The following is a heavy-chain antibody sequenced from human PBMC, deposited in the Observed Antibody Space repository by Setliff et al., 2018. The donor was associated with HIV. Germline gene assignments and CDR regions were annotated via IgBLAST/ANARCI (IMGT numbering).Heavy chain of an antibody. CDR3: ARAGGGGRWLHLSYWYFDL. Sequence: TLSLTCTVSGDSISSYSWNWIRQSPGGGLEWIGFIFSSGSTKYNPSLQSRVTMSIDTSKNQFSLKLSSVTAADTAVYYCARAGGGGRWLHLSYWYFDLWGRGTLVTVSS. D-gene: IGHD3-16*01. CDR2: IFSSGST. CDR1: GDSISSYS. J-gene: IGHJ2*01. V-gene: IGHV4-59*01.